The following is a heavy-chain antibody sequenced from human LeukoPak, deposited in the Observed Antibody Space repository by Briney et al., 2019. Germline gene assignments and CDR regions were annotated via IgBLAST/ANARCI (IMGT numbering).Heavy chain of an antibody. CDR1: GSSFSSHW. Sequence: GESLKISCKGSGSSFSSHWIGWVRQMPGKGLEWMGIIYPGDSDTTYSPSFQGQVTMSADKSISTVYLQVNRLKASDTAMYYCARQTRQCSGGSCYSDLWGQGTLVTVSS. CDR2: IYPGDSDT. J-gene: IGHJ4*02. CDR3: ARQTRQCSGGSCYSDL. D-gene: IGHD2-15*01. V-gene: IGHV5-51*01.